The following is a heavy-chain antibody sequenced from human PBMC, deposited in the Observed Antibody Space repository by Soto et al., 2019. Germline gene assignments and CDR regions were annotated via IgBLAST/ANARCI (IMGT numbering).Heavy chain of an antibody. Sequence: QVQLQQWGAGLLKPSETLSLTCAVYGGSFSGYYWSWIRQPPGKGLEWIGEINHSGSTNYNPSLKSRVTISVDTSKNQFSLKLSSVTAADMAVYYCAQQLVSWFDPWGQGTLVTVSS. CDR3: AQQLVSWFDP. J-gene: IGHJ5*02. CDR1: GGSFSGYY. D-gene: IGHD6-13*01. V-gene: IGHV4-34*01. CDR2: INHSGST.